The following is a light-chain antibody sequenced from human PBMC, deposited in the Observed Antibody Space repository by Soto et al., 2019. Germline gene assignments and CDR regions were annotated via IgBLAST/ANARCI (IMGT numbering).Light chain of an antibody. Sequence: QSALTRPASVSGSPGQSSTISCTGTTSDVGGYSFVSWYQLHPGKAPKLMIYEVSNRPSGVSNRFSGSKSGNTASLTISGLQAEDESDYYCSSYTTSGTRVFGTGTKVTVL. CDR1: TSDVGGYSF. CDR2: EVS. J-gene: IGLJ1*01. CDR3: SSYTTSGTRV. V-gene: IGLV2-14*01.